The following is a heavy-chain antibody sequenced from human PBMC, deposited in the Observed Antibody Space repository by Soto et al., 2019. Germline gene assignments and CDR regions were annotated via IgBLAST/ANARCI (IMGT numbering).Heavy chain of an antibody. CDR2: IKQDGSEK. CDR3: ARVSGAYYYDY. V-gene: IGHV3-7*01. J-gene: IGHJ4*02. D-gene: IGHD3-22*01. Sequence: PGGSLRLSCAASGFTFSTYWMSWVRQAPGKGLEWVANIKQDGSEKYYVDSVKGRFTISRDNAKNSLYLQMNSLRAEDTAVYYCARVSGAYYYDYWGQGTLVTVSS. CDR1: GFTFSTYW.